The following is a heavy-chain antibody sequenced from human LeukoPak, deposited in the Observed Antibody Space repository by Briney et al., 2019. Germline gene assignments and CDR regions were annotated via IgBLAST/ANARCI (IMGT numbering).Heavy chain of an antibody. CDR1: GFTFSSYG. D-gene: IGHD5-12*01. CDR2: IKQDGSEK. V-gene: IGHV3-7*03. CDR3: ARVHIVATNDY. J-gene: IGHJ4*02. Sequence: GGSLRLSCAASGFTFSSYGMHWVRQAPGKGLEWVANIKQDGSEKYYVDSVKGRFTISRDNAKNSLYLQMNSLRADDTAVYYCARVHIVATNDYWGQGTLVTVSS.